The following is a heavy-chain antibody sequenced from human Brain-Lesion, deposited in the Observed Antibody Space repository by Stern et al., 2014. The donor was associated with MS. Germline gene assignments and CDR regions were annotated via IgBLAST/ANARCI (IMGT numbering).Heavy chain of an antibody. J-gene: IGHJ6*02. Sequence: QVQLVQSGAEVKKPGASVKVSCKTSGYIFTGYYIHWVRKAPGQGLEWMAWINPNTGGQKYAQKFQGRVTMSRDTSISTAYVELSSLTSDDTAVYYCARDQRGITIFGVVTDYYYLGMDVWGQGTTVTVSS. CDR1: GYIFTGYY. V-gene: IGHV1-2*02. CDR2: INPNTGGQ. CDR3: ARDQRGITIFGVVTDYYYLGMDV. D-gene: IGHD3-3*01.